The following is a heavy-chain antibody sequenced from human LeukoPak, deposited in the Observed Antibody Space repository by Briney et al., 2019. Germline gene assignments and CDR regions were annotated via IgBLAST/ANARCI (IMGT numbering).Heavy chain of an antibody. CDR3: ARGVEMATISDY. CDR2: IYYSGST. J-gene: IGHJ4*02. V-gene: IGHV4-39*07. CDR1: GGSISSSSYY. D-gene: IGHD5-24*01. Sequence: SETLSLTCTVSGGSISSSSYYWGWIRQPPGKGLEWIGSIYYSGSTYYNPSLKSRVTISVDTSKNQFSLKLSSVTAADTAVYYCARGVEMATISDYWGQGTLVTVSS.